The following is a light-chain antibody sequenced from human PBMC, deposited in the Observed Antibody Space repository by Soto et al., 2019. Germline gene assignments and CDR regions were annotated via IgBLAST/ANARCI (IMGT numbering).Light chain of an antibody. CDR2: QAS. Sequence: DIPMTQSPSTLSAFIGDRVTISCRASQSVGDWLAWYQQKPGKAPKLLIYQASVLETGVPPRFSGSGSGTDFTLTITSLQPDDFATYYCQQYTNYPWTFGQGTKVEIK. J-gene: IGKJ1*01. CDR1: QSVGDW. CDR3: QQYTNYPWT. V-gene: IGKV1-5*03.